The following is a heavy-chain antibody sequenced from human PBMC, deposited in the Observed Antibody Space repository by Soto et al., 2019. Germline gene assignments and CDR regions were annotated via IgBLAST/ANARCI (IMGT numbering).Heavy chain of an antibody. Sequence: QVPLVQSGAEVKKPGSSVTVSCKASGGTFSSYAIHWVRQAPGQGLEWMGGIIPMSGPAQYAQRLQGRVTLNEDECTTTVYMEITSLASQDRAVYDRSRVTSRVRGVILDRVNHWGDRSVVTVSS. CDR1: GGTFSSYA. CDR2: IIPMSGPA. V-gene: IGHV1-69*01. D-gene: IGHD3-10*01. CDR3: SRVTSRVRGVILDRVNH. J-gene: IGHJ5*02.